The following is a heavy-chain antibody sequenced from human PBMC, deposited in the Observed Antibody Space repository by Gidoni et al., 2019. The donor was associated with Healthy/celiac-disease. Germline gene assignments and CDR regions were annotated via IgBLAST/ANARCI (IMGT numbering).Heavy chain of an antibody. D-gene: IGHD2-2*01. CDR2: ISGSGGST. CDR1: GFNFSSQA. CDR3: AKDSNPPDWGEYQLLAPGASDY. V-gene: IGHV3-23*01. Sequence: EVQLLESGGGLVQPGGSLRLSCAAPGFNFSSQAMSWVRQDPGKGLEWVSAISGSGGSTYYADSVKGRFTISRDNSKNTLYLQMNSLRAEDTAVYYCAKDSNPPDWGEYQLLAPGASDYWGQGTLVTVSS. J-gene: IGHJ4*02.